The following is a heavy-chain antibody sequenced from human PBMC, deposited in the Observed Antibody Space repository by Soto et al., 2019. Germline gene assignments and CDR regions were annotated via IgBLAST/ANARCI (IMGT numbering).Heavy chain of an antibody. CDR3: ARAISSSPSPGLNWFDP. Sequence: LSLTCAVFGGSFSGYYWNWIRQPPGKGLEWIGTINYSGSTNYNPSLKNRVTISVDTSKNQFSLKLSSVTAADTAVYYCARAISSSPSPGLNWFDPWGQGTLVTVSS. V-gene: IGHV4-34*01. CDR2: INYSGST. J-gene: IGHJ5*02. D-gene: IGHD6-6*01. CDR1: GGSFSGYY.